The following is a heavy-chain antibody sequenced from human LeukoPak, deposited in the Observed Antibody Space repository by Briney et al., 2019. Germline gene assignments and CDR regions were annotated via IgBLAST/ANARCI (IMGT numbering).Heavy chain of an antibody. CDR3: ARHTRGYSYGSLFDY. Sequence: GGSLRLSCAASGFTFSSYSMNWVRQAPGKGLEWVSYISSSSSTIYYADSVKGRFTISRDNAKNSLYLQMNSLRAEDTAVYYCARHTRGYSYGSLFDYWGQGTLVTVSS. CDR2: ISSSSSTI. J-gene: IGHJ4*02. CDR1: GFTFSSYS. V-gene: IGHV3-48*04. D-gene: IGHD5-18*01.